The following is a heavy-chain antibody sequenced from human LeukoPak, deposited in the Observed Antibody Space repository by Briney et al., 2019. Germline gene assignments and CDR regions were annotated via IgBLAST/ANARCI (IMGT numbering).Heavy chain of an antibody. D-gene: IGHD5-18*01. J-gene: IGHJ6*03. Sequence: PSETLSLTCTVSGGSISSSSYYWGWIRQPPGKGLEWIGYIYYSGSTNYNPSLKSRVTISVDTSKNQFSLKLSSVTAADTALYYCAGGYIYGSTYYYMDVWGKGTTVTISS. CDR1: GGSISSSSYY. CDR3: AGGYIYGSTYYYMDV. V-gene: IGHV4-61*05. CDR2: IYYSGST.